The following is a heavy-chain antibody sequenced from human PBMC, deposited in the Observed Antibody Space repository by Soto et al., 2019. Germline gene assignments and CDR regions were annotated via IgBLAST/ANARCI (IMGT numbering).Heavy chain of an antibody. J-gene: IGHJ4*02. CDR3: ARSLPRIVVVPAAIRMFDY. D-gene: IGHD2-2*01. Sequence: SETLSLTCAVYGGSFSGYYWSWIRQPPGKGLEWIGEINHSGSTNYNPSLKSRVTISVDTSKNQFSLKLSSVTAADTAVYYCARSLPRIVVVPAAIRMFDYWGQGTLVTVSS. V-gene: IGHV4-34*01. CDR2: INHSGST. CDR1: GGSFSGYY.